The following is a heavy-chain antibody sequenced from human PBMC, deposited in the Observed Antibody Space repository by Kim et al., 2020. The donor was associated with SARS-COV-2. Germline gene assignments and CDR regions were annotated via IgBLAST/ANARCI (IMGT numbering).Heavy chain of an antibody. CDR2: IWYDGSNE. J-gene: IGHJ5*02. CDR1: GFMFRSYG. CDR3: ARRATSSNSFDP. D-gene: IGHD2-2*01. V-gene: IGHV3-33*07. Sequence: GGSLRLSCATSGFMFRSYGMFWVRQAPGKGLEWLAVIWYDGSNEYYGDSVKGRFTISRDNSKNTLYLQMNSLRGEDTAVYYCARRATSSNSFDPWGQGTLVTVSS.